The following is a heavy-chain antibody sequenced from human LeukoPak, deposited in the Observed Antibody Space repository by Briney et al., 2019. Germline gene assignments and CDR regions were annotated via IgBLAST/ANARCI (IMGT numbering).Heavy chain of an antibody. CDR2: IRYDGSNK. CDR1: GFTFSSYG. J-gene: IGHJ4*02. CDR3: AKVQTYSSGWYTHLGAYYFDY. D-gene: IGHD6-19*01. Sequence: PGGSLRLSCAASGFTFSSYGMHWVRQAPGKGLEWVAFIRYDGSNKYYADSVKGRFTISRDNSKNTLYLQMNSLRAEDTAVYYCAKVQTYSSGWYTHLGAYYFDYWGQGTLVTVSS. V-gene: IGHV3-30*02.